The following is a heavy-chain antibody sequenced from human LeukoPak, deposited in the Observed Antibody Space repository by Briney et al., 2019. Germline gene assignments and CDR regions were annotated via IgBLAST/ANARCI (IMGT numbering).Heavy chain of an antibody. V-gene: IGHV4-38-2*02. J-gene: IGHJ4*02. CDR2: IHYRINT. D-gene: IGHD5-24*01. CDR3: ARYEEEDGYNAKTIDY. Sequence: PSETLSLTCTVSGYSISSGYYWGWIRQPPGMGLEWIGSIHYRINTYYNPSLKSRLTISIDTSKNQFSLRLSSVTAADTAVYYCARYEEEDGYNAKTIDYWGQGTLVTVSS. CDR1: GYSISSGYY.